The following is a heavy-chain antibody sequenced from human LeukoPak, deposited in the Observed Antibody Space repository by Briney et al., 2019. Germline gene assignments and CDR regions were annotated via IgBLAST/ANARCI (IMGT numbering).Heavy chain of an antibody. CDR3: ARRAGAYSHPYDY. CDR1: GFTFSDYY. D-gene: IGHD4/OR15-4a*01. CDR2: IYSDNT. J-gene: IGHJ4*02. V-gene: IGHV3-53*01. Sequence: PGGSLRLSCAASGFTFSDYYMSWIRQAPGKGLEWVSFIYSDNTHYSDSVKGRFTISRDNSKNTLYLQMNSLRAEDTAVYHCARRAGAYSHPYDYWGQGTLVTVSS.